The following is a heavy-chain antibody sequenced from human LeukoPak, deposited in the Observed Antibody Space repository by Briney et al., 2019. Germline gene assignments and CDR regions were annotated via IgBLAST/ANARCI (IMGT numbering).Heavy chain of an antibody. CDR2: ISGSGGST. Sequence: SGGSLRLSCAASGSTFSSYAMSWVRQAPGKGLEWVSAISGSGGSTYYADSVKGRFTISRDNSKNTLYLQMNSLRAEDTAVYYCAKPYYYGSGSYYPPAFDYWGQGTLVTVSS. J-gene: IGHJ4*02. V-gene: IGHV3-23*01. CDR3: AKPYYYGSGSYYPPAFDY. CDR1: GSTFSSYA. D-gene: IGHD3-10*01.